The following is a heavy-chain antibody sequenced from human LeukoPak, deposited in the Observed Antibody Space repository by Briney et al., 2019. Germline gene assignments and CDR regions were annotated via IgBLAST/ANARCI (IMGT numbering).Heavy chain of an antibody. Sequence: SETLSLTCAVYGGSFSGYYWSWIRQPPGKGLEWIGEINHSGSTNYNPSLKSRVTISVDTSKNQFSLKLSSVTAADTAVYYCARGPQYSYGRYYHYYYGMDVWGQGTTVTVSS. V-gene: IGHV4-34*01. CDR3: ARGPQYSYGRYYHYYYGMDV. J-gene: IGHJ6*02. CDR1: GGSFSGYY. D-gene: IGHD5-18*01. CDR2: INHSGST.